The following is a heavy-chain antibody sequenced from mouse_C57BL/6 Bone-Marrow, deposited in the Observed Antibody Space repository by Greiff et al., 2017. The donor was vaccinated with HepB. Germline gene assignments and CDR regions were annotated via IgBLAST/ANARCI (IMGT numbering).Heavy chain of an antibody. J-gene: IGHJ2*01. CDR3: AREVYGSSFDY. Sequence: DVKLVESEGGLVQPGSSMKLSCTASGFTFSDYYMAWVRQVPEKGLEWVANINYDGGSTYYLDSLKSRFIISRDNAKNILYLQMSSLKSEDTATYYCAREVYGSSFDYWGQGTTLTVSS. CDR1: GFTFSDYY. V-gene: IGHV5-16*01. CDR2: INYDGGST. D-gene: IGHD1-1*01.